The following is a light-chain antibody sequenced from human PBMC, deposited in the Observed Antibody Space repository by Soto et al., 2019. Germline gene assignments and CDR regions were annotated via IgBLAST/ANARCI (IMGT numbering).Light chain of an antibody. V-gene: IGKV3-20*01. CDR1: QSVSSSY. Sequence: DIVLTQSPGTLSLSPGERATLSCRASQSVSSSYLAWYQQKPGQAPRLLIYDASSRATGIPGRFSGSGAGTDFTLTISRLEPEDFAVYYCQQYGSSPYTFGPGTKLEIK. CDR3: QQYGSSPYT. CDR2: DAS. J-gene: IGKJ2*01.